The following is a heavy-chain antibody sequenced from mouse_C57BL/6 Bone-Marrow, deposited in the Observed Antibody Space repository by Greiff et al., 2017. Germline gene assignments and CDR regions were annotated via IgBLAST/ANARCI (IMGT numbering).Heavy chain of an antibody. CDR2: IYPGGGYT. CDR3: ARGDYYGSSYGYFDV. J-gene: IGHJ1*03. CDR1: GYTFTNYW. D-gene: IGHD1-1*01. V-gene: IGHV1-63*01. Sequence: VQLQQSGAELVRPGTSVKMSCKASGYTFTNYWIGWAKQRPGHGLEWIGDIYPGGGYTNYNEKFKGKATLTADKSSSTAYMQFSSLTSEDSAIYYCARGDYYGSSYGYFDVCGTGTTVTVSS.